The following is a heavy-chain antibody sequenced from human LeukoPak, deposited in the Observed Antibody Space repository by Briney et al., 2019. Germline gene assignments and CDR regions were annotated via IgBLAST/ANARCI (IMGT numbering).Heavy chain of an antibody. CDR2: IRSKAYGGTT. V-gene: IGHV3-49*04. Sequence: GGSLRLSCTASGFTFSDYAMSWVRQAPGKGLEWVGFIRSKAYGGTTEYAASVKGRFTISRDDSKSIANLQMNSLKTEDTAVYYCTRFAVVPDYWGQGTLVTVS. D-gene: IGHD2-21*01. CDR1: GFTFSDYA. CDR3: TRFAVVPDY. J-gene: IGHJ4*02.